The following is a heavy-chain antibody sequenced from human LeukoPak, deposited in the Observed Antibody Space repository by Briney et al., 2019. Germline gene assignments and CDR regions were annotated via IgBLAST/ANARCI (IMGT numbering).Heavy chain of an antibody. CDR1: GYTFTGYY. V-gene: IGHV1-2*02. CDR3: ARDPLLTSTAFDI. D-gene: IGHD2-8*01. CDR2: INPNSGGT. J-gene: IGHJ3*02. Sequence: ASVTVSCKASGYTFTGYYMHWVRQAPGQGLEWMGWINPNSGGTNYAQKFQGRVTMTRDTSISTAYMELSRLRSDDTAVYYCARDPLLTSTAFDIWGQGTMVTVSS.